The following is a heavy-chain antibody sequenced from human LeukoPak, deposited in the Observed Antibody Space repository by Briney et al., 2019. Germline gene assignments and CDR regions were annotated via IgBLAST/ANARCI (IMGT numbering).Heavy chain of an antibody. Sequence: PGESLRLSCAASGFSFSDYWMSWVRQSPEKGLEWVANIKEDGSARYYVDSVKGRFTISRDNAKNFLYLQMNSLRAEDTAVYYCMRDSGDGDYEPLDSWGQGTLVTVSS. CDR3: MRDSGDGDYEPLDS. CDR2: IKEDGSAR. CDR1: GFSFSDYW. V-gene: IGHV3-7*03. J-gene: IGHJ4*02. D-gene: IGHD4-17*01.